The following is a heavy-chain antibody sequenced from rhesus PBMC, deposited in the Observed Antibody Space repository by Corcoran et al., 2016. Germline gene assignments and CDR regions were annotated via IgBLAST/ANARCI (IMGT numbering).Heavy chain of an antibody. V-gene: IGHV3S5*01. CDR1: GFTFSTSD. CDR3: ATDTVVATGSITY. CDR2: INGSGGST. J-gene: IGHJ4*01. Sequence: EVQLVETGGGLVQPGGYLKLSCAASGFTFSTSDMSVVRQAPGKGLEWVSSINGSGGSTNYADSVKGRFTISRDNSKNTLSLQMNSLRAEDTAVYYCATDTVVATGSITYWGQGVLVTVSS. D-gene: IGHD4-29*01.